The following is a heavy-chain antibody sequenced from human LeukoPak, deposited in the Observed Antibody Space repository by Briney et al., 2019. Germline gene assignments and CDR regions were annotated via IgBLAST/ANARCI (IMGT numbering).Heavy chain of an antibody. V-gene: IGHV4-34*01. D-gene: IGHD3-3*01. CDR1: GGSFSGYY. CDR3: ARGVGARLRFWSGYQKPYYLDY. J-gene: IGHJ4*02. Sequence: SETLSLTCAVYGGSFSGYYWSWIRQPPGKGLEWIGEINHSGSTNYNPSLKRRVTISVDTSKNQFSLKLSSVTAADTAVYYCARGVGARLRFWSGYQKPYYLDYWGQGTLVTVSS. CDR2: INHSGST.